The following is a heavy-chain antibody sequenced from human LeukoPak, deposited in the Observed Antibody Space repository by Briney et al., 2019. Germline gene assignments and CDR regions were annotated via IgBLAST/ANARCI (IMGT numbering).Heavy chain of an antibody. V-gene: IGHV3-30*02. CDR1: GFTFGSLG. Sequence: GGSLRLSFAGSGFTFGSLGMHWVRQAPGKGLDWVAFVEHDGRTKYYADSVKGRFTISRDNSKNTLFLQMNSLRPDDTSMYYCVTDLHGINWYVYWGQGTLVTVSS. J-gene: IGHJ4*02. D-gene: IGHD1-20*01. CDR2: VEHDGRTK. CDR3: VTDLHGINWYVY.